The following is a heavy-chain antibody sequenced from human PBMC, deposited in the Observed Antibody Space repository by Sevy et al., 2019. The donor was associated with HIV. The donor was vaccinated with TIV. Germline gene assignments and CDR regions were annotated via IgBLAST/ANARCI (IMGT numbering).Heavy chain of an antibody. D-gene: IGHD5-12*01. CDR3: ARDGYGYVIRGFFDY. V-gene: IGHV3-66*01. J-gene: IGHJ4*02. CDR2: IYSGGTT. CDR1: GFTVSSDY. Sequence: GGSLRLSCAASGFTVSSDYMTWVRQAPGKGLEWVSVIYSGGTTYYADSVKGRFTISRDNSKNTLYLQMNSLRAEDTAVYYCARDGYGYVIRGFFDYWGQGALVTVSS.